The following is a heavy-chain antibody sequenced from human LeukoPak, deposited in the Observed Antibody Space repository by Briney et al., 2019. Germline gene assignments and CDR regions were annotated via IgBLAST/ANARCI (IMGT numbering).Heavy chain of an antibody. CDR2: ISSSAGST. CDR3: AKGSGRGYSYGLEY. D-gene: IGHD5-18*01. CDR1: GFTFSSYG. J-gene: IGHJ4*02. Sequence: GGSLRLSCVASGFTFSSYGMTWVRQAPGKGPEWVSVISSSAGSTYYADSVKGRFTISRDNSKNTLYLQMNSLRAEDTAVYYCAKGSGRGYSYGLEYWGQGTLVTVSS. V-gene: IGHV3-23*01.